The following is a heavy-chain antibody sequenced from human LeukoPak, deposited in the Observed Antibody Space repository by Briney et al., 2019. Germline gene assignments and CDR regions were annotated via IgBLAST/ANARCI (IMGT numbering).Heavy chain of an antibody. V-gene: IGHV1-46*01. Sequence: ASVKVSCKASGYTFTSYYMHWVRQAPGQGLEWMGIINPSGGSTSYAQKFQGRVTMTGDTSTSTVYMELSSLRSEDTAVYYCAREEFAYYSFDYWGQGTLVTVSS. CDR2: INPSGGST. CDR3: AREEFAYYSFDY. J-gene: IGHJ4*02. CDR1: GYTFTSYY. D-gene: IGHD2-21*01.